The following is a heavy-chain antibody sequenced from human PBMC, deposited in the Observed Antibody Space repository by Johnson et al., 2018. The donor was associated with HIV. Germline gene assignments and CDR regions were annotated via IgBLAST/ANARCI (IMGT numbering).Heavy chain of an antibody. CDR2: IRWDGAIT. CDR3: ARAEIYEGRVGDFAFDI. V-gene: IGHV3-43D*03. CDR1: GFTFDDYA. J-gene: IGHJ3*02. D-gene: IGHD3-10*01. Sequence: VQLVESGGAVVQPGGSLRLSCAASGFTFDDYAMHWVRQAPGNGLEWVSLIRWDGAITSYVDSVKGRFTISRDNSRNSLFLQMKSLRAEDTALYYCARAEIYEGRVGDFAFDIWGRGTMVTVSP.